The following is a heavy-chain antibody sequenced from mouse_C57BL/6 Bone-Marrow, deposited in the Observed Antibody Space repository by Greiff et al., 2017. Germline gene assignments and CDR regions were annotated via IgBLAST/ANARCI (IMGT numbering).Heavy chain of an antibody. CDR3: ARDGDPFDY. Sequence: EVQRVESGGGLVKPGGSLKLSCAASGFTFSSYAMSWVRQTPEKRLEWVATISDGGSYTYYPDKVKGRFTISRDNAKNNLYLQMSHLKSEDTAMYYCARDGDPFDYWGQGTTLTVSS. D-gene: IGHD2-13*01. V-gene: IGHV5-4*01. CDR2: ISDGGSYT. J-gene: IGHJ2*01. CDR1: GFTFSSYA.